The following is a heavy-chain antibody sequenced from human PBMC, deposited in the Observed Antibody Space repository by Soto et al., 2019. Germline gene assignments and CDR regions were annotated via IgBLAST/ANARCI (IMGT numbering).Heavy chain of an antibody. CDR3: ARAGEVVSATNWFDP. V-gene: IGHV5-51*01. J-gene: IGHJ5*02. D-gene: IGHD2-21*02. CDR1: GYSFTSYW. Sequence: GESLKISCKGSGYSFTSYWIGWVRQMPGKGLEWMGIIYPGDSDTRYSPSFQGQVTISADKSISTAYLQWSSLKASDTAMYYCARAGEVVSATNWFDPWGQGTLVTVSS. CDR2: IYPGDSDT.